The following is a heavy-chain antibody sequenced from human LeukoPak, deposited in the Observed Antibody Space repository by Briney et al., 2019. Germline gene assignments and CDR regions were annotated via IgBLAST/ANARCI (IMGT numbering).Heavy chain of an antibody. CDR3: ARGRSYYGSGSFSIAGWFDP. J-gene: IGHJ5*02. CDR2: INPNSGGT. CDR1: GYTFTGYY. Sequence: GASVKVSRKASGYTFTGYYMHWVRQAPGQGLEWLGWINPNSGGTNYGRVTMTRDTSISTAYTELSRLRSDDTAVYYCARGRSYYGSGSFSIAGWFDPWGQGTLVTVSS. V-gene: IGHV1-2*02. D-gene: IGHD3-10*01.